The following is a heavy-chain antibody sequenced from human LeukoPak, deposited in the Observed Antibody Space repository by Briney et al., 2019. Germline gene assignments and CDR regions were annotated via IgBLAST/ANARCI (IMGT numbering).Heavy chain of an antibody. D-gene: IGHD2-2*01. CDR1: GGSISSYY. V-gene: IGHV4-59*01. CDR3: ARGYCSSTSCSDFDY. Sequence: SSETLSLTCTVSGGSISSYYWSWIRQPPGKGLEWIGYIYYSGSTNYNPSLKSRVTISVDTSKNQFSLKLSSVTAADTAVYYCARGYCSSTSCSDFDYWGQGTLVTVSS. J-gene: IGHJ4*02. CDR2: IYYSGST.